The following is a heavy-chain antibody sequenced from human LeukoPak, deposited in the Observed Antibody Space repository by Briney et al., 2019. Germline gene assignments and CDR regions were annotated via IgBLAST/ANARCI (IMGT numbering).Heavy chain of an antibody. CDR2: INPNSGGT. D-gene: IGHD1-26*01. CDR1: GYTYTTYP. CDR3: ARRAGVRGSYPVSAFDI. V-gene: IGHV1-2*02. J-gene: IGHJ3*02. Sequence: ASVRVSCKASGYTYTTYPIHWVRQAPGQRLEWMGWINPNSGGTNYAQKFQGRVTMTRDTSISTAYMELSRLRSDDTAVYYCARRAGVRGSYPVSAFDIWGQGTMVTVSS.